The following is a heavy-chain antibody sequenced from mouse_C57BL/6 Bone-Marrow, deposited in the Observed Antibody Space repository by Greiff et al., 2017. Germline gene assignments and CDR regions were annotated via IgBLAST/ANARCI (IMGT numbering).Heavy chain of an antibody. V-gene: IGHV2-2*01. CDR1: GFSLTSYG. CDR3: ASLPTIVTYYAMDD. D-gene: IGHD2-5*01. J-gene: IGHJ4*01. Sequence: VQLHQSGPGLVQPSQSLSFTCTVSGFSLTSYGVHWVRQSPGKGLEWLGVIWSGGSTDYNAAFISRLSISKDNSKSQDFFKMNSLQADDTAIYYCASLPTIVTYYAMDDWGQGTAVTVSS. CDR2: IWSGGST.